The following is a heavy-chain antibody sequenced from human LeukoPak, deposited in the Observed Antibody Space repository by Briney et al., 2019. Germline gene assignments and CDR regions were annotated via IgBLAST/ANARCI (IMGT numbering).Heavy chain of an antibody. V-gene: IGHV1-46*01. D-gene: IGHD6-13*01. Sequence: ASVKVSCKVSGYTFTSYYMHWVRQAPGQGLEWMGIINPSGGSTSYAQKFQGRVTMTRDMSTSTVYMELSSLRSEDTAVCYCTRGIAAAGTGDYFDYWGQGTLVTVSS. CDR1: GYTFTSYY. CDR3: TRGIAAAGTGDYFDY. J-gene: IGHJ4*02. CDR2: INPSGGST.